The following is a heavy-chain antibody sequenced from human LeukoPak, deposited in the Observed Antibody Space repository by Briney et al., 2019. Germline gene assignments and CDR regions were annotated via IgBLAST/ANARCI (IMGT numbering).Heavy chain of an antibody. CDR2: ISKSGDDT. J-gene: IGHJ1*01. Sequence: GGSLRLSCAASGVDFSTYAMHWVRLTPGKGLEFVSAISKSGDDTSYGNDVKGRFTISRDNIKNTVDLEMGSLRVDDTGIYSCARIPEYWGQGTVVTVSS. CDR1: GVDFSTYA. V-gene: IGHV3-64*01. D-gene: IGHD2-2*01. CDR3: ARIPEY.